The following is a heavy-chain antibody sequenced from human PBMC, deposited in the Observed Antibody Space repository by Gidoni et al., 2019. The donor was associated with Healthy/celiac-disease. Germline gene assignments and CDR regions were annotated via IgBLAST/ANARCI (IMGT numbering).Heavy chain of an antibody. CDR3: ARVQVGSSWINYFDY. Sequence: EVQLVESGGGLVQPGGSLRLSFAASGFTFSSYEMNWVRQAQGKGLDWVSYISSSGSTIYYADSVKGRYTISRDNAKNSLYLQMNSLRAEDTAVYYCARVQVGSSWINYFDYWGQGTLVTVSS. D-gene: IGHD6-13*01. CDR1: GFTFSSYE. V-gene: IGHV3-48*03. CDR2: ISSSGSTI. J-gene: IGHJ4*02.